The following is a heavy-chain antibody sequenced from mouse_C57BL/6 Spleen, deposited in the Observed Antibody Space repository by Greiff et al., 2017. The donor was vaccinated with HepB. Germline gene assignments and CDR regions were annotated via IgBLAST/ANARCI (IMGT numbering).Heavy chain of an antibody. J-gene: IGHJ2*01. Sequence: QVQLQQSGAELVKPGASVKLSCKASGYTFTSYWMHWVKQRPGQGLEWIGMIHPNSGSTNYNEKFKSKATLTVDKSSSTAYMQLSSLTSEDSAVYYCARYTVVADFDYWGQGTTLTVSS. CDR2: IHPNSGST. V-gene: IGHV1-64*01. D-gene: IGHD1-1*01. CDR3: ARYTVVADFDY. CDR1: GYTFTSYW.